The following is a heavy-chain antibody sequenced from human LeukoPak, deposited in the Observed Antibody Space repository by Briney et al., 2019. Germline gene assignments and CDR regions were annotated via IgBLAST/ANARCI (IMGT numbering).Heavy chain of an antibody. CDR1: GGSISSRSYY. V-gene: IGHV4-39*07. J-gene: IGHJ3*02. CDR3: ARVPGGSSPMIGAFDI. D-gene: IGHD1-26*01. Sequence: SETPSLTCTVSGGSISSRSYYWGWIRQPPGKGLEWIGSIYYSGSTYYNPSLKSRVTISVDRSKNQFSLQLSSLTAADTAVYYCARVPGGSSPMIGAFDIWGQGTMVTVSS. CDR2: IYYSGST.